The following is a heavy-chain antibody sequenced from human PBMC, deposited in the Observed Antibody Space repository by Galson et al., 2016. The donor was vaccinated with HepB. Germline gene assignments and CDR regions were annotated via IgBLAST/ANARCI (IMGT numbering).Heavy chain of an antibody. V-gene: IGHV3-48*02. CDR1: GFNLNSYS. CDR2: ITSSSSLI. D-gene: IGHD3-10*01. J-gene: IGHJ4*02. Sequence: SLRLSCAVFGFNLNSYSMNWVRQAPGKGLEWISYITSSSSLIFYADSVKGRFTISRDNARNSLYLQMNILRDEDTAVYYCARVVYGSGIYYRFYDYWGQGTLVTVSS. CDR3: ARVVYGSGIYYRFYDY.